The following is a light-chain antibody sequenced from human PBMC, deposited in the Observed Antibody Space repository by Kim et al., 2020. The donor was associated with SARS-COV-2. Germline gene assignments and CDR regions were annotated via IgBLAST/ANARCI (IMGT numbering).Light chain of an antibody. CDR1: QNIGTY. CDR2: LAS. CDR3: QQAFSTPYT. Sequence: SASVGDRVTISCLASQNIGTYLNWYQQKPGKAPNLLIFLASGLQSGVPSRFSGSESGTDFTLTISSLHPDDFATYFCQQAFSTPYTFGQGTKLAI. V-gene: IGKV1-39*01. J-gene: IGKJ2*01.